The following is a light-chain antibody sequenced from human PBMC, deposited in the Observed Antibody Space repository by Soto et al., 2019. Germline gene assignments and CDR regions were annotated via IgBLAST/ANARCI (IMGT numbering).Light chain of an antibody. CDR1: QSLLHITGETF. CDR3: MQSTQLPPT. J-gene: IGKJ5*01. Sequence: DVVMTQTPLSLSVAPGQPASISCKSSQSLLHITGETFLFWYLQKPGQSPQLLIYEVSTRVSGVPDRFSGSGSGTDFTLEISRVETDDVGIYYCMQSTQLPPTFGQGTPPEIK. V-gene: IGKV2D-29*02. CDR2: EVS.